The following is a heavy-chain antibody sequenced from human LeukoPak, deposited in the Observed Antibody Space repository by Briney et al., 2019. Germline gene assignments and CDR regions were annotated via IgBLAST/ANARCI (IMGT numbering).Heavy chain of an antibody. D-gene: IGHD6-6*01. J-gene: IGHJ6*03. CDR1: GGSFSGYY. CDR3: ARGEQLGGGYSYYYMDV. Sequence: SETLSLTCAVYGGSFSGYYWSWIRQPPGKGLEWIGEINHSGSTNYNPSLKSRVTISVDTSKKQFSLKLRSVTAADTAMYYCARGEQLGGGYSYYYMDVWGKGTTVTVSS. CDR2: INHSGST. V-gene: IGHV4-34*01.